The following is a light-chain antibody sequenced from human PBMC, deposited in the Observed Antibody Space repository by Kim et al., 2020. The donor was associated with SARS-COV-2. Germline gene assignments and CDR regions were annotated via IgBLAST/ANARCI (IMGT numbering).Light chain of an antibody. V-gene: IGKV1-5*01. Sequence: ASGGDVVSITWRASQIVVRWLAWYQQRAGKAPKLLIYDATDVKSVVPSRCSGRGSGAEFTLTSTSLQPDDFVTYYCQQYSTYSYSLGQGTKLEI. J-gene: IGKJ2*03. CDR3: QQYSTYSYS. CDR1: QIVVRW. CDR2: DAT.